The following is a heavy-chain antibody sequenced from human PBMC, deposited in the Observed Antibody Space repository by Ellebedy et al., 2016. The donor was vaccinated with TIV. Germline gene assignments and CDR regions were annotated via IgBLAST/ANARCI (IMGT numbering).Heavy chain of an antibody. D-gene: IGHD5-18*01. Sequence: SETLSLTXTVSGGSISSSSYYWGWIRQPPGKGLEWIGSIYYSGSTYYNPSLKSRVTISVDTSKNQFSLKLSSVTAADTAVYYCARHRGYSYGYWFDPWGQGTLVTVSS. CDR1: GGSISSSSYY. V-gene: IGHV4-39*01. CDR2: IYYSGST. J-gene: IGHJ5*02. CDR3: ARHRGYSYGYWFDP.